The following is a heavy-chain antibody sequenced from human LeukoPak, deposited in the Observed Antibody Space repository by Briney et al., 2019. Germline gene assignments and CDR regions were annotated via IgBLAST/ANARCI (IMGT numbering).Heavy chain of an antibody. V-gene: IGHV1-18*01. CDR3: ARDEGYDSSGFPSDY. CDR1: GYTFTSHG. Sequence: ASVKVSCKASGYTFTSHGISWVRQAPGQGLEWMGWISAYNGNTNYAQKLQGRVTMTTDTSTSTAYMELRSLRSDDTAVYYCARDEGYDSSGFPSDYWGQGTLVTVSS. J-gene: IGHJ4*02. D-gene: IGHD3-22*01. CDR2: ISAYNGNT.